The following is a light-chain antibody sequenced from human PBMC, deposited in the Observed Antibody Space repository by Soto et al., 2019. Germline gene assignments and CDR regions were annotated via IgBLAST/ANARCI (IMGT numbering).Light chain of an antibody. CDR3: QQYDNWPPWT. Sequence: EIVMTQSPATLSVSPGERATLSCRASQSVSSNLAWYQQKPGQAPRLLIYGASTRATGIPARFSGSGSGTEFTLTISSLQSEDFAVYSCQQYDNWPPWTFGQGTKAEI. CDR1: QSVSSN. V-gene: IGKV3-15*01. CDR2: GAS. J-gene: IGKJ1*01.